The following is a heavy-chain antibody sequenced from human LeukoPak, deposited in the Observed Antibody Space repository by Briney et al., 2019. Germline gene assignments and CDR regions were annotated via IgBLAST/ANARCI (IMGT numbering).Heavy chain of an antibody. V-gene: IGHV4-39*01. CDR3: ARRNGHTWEVSNWFDP. D-gene: IGHD5-24*01. J-gene: IGHJ5*02. CDR2: CCYNGIT. Sequence: SGALPLTCRRSLDSLRTNNYFWAWIRQPPGVGLEWIGSCCYNGITYYIRFPTSRAVVSEDTSKNQSSLNQNSVTAADTAVYYWARRNGHTWEVSNWFDPWGQGILVTVS. CDR1: LDSLRTNNYF.